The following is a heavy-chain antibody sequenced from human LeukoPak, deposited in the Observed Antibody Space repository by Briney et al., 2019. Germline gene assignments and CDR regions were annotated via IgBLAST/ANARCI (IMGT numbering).Heavy chain of an antibody. J-gene: IGHJ5*02. CDR1: GFTFSSYR. CDR2: ISSSSSTI. V-gene: IGHV3-48*01. CDR3: ERGYGDR. D-gene: IGHD4-17*01. Sequence: GGSLRLSCAASGFTFSSYRMNWVRRAPGKGLEWVSYISSSSSTIYYADSVKGRFTISRDNAKNSLYLQMNSLRAEDTAVYYCERGYGDRWGQGTLVTVSS.